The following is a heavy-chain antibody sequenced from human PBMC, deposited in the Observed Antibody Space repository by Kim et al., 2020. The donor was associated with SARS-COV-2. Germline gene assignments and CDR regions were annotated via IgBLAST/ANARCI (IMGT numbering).Heavy chain of an antibody. CDR1: GFTFNDYY. D-gene: IGHD6-19*01. V-gene: IGHV3-11*05. Sequence: GGSLRLSCAASGFTFNDYYMNWIRQAPGKGLEWVSSISGSSTYTDYADSVKGRFTISRDNAKNSLYLQMSSLRAEDTAIYYCARDSRPVAAGGVHYDYYGMDVWGQGTTVIVSS. CDR2: ISGSSTYT. J-gene: IGHJ6*02. CDR3: ARDSRPVAAGGVHYDYYGMDV.